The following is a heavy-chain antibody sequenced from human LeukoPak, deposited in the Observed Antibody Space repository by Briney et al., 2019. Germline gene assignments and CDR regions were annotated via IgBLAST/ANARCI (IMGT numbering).Heavy chain of an antibody. CDR3: AREPLWFGESTYYYGMDV. CDR2: IYSGGST. J-gene: IGHJ6*02. CDR1: GFTFSSYS. D-gene: IGHD3-10*01. V-gene: IGHV3-66*01. Sequence: GGSLRLSCAASGFTFSSYSMSWVRQAPGKGLEWVSVIYSGGSTYYADSVKGRFTISRDNSKNTLYLQMNSLRAEDTAVYYCAREPLWFGESTYYYGMDVWGQGTTVTVSS.